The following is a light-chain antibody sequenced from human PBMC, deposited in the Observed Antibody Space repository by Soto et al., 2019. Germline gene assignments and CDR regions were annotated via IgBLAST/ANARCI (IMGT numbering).Light chain of an antibody. CDR2: AAS. J-gene: IGKJ5*01. CDR1: QGISSF. CDR3: QQIHTYPIT. V-gene: IGKV1-9*01. Sequence: DIQLTQSPSFLSASLGDRVTITCRASQGISSFLAWYQQKPGKVPKLLIYAASTLQGGVPSRFSGSGSGTQFILTISSLQPEDVATYYCQQIHTYPITFGQGTRPEI.